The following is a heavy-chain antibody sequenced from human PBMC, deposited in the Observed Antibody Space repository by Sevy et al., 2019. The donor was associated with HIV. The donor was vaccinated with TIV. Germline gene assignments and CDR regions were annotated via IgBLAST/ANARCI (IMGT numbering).Heavy chain of an antibody. D-gene: IGHD5-18*01. CDR1: GFTFSSYA. V-gene: IGHV3-30-3*01. J-gene: IGHJ4*02. CDR2: ISYDGSKK. Sequence: GGSLRLSCAASGFTFSSYAMHWVRQAPGKGLQWVAVISYDGSKKFYADSVKGRFTISRDNSKNTLYLQMNSLRPEDTAVYYCARAPGLHGYTYDWEVDYWGPGTLVTVSS. CDR3: ARAPGLHGYTYDWEVDY.